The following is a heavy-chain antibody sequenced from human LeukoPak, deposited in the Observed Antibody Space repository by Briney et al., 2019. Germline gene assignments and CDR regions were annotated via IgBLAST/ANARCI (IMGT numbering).Heavy chain of an antibody. CDR3: VRDYCSGVTCYSGY. CDR1: GFTFSSYW. CDR2: IKQDGSEK. J-gene: IGHJ4*02. D-gene: IGHD2-15*01. V-gene: IGHV3-7*05. Sequence: PGGSLRLSCAASGFTFSSYWMSWVRLAPGKGLEWMANIKQDGSEKYYVDSVKGRFTISRDNAKNSLYLQMNSLRAEDTAVYYCVRDYCSGVTCYSGYWGQGTLVTVSS.